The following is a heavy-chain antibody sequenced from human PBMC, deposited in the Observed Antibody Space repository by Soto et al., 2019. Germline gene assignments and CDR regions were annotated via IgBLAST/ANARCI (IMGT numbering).Heavy chain of an antibody. J-gene: IGHJ5*02. CDR1: GGSISSYY. CDR3: ARDLFPLGYDILTGFLP. V-gene: IGHV4-59*01. D-gene: IGHD3-9*01. Sequence: PSETLSLTCTVSGGSISSYYWSWIRQPPGKGLEWIGYIYYSGSTNYNPSLKSRVTISVDTSKNQFSLKLSSVTAADTAVYYCARDLFPLGYDILTGFLPWGQGTLVTVSS. CDR2: IYYSGST.